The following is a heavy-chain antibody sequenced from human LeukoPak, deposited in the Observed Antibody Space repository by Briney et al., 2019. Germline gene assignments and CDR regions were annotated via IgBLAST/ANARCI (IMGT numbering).Heavy chain of an antibody. CDR3: ARAHSSSSTFDL. D-gene: IGHD6-6*01. J-gene: IGHJ4*02. CDR2: IWYDGSKK. CDR1: GFTFSSYA. V-gene: IGHV3-33*08. Sequence: PGGSLRLPCAASGFTFSSYAMSWVRQAPGQGLEWVALIWYDGSKKYYADSVKGRFTISRDNTKNTLYPQLNSLRADDTAVYYCARAHSSSSTFDLWGQGTLVTVSS.